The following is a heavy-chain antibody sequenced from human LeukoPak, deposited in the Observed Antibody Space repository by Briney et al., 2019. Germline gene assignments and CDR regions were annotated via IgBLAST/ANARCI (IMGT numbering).Heavy chain of an antibody. CDR3: ARYPSNTTVTTPIFDY. D-gene: IGHD4-17*01. CDR1: GGSFSGYY. J-gene: IGHJ4*02. V-gene: IGHV4-34*01. Sequence: SETLSLTCAVYGGSFSGYYWSWIRQPPGKGLEWIGEINHSGSTNYNPSLKSRVTISVDTSKNQFSLKLSSVTAADTAVYYCARYPSNTTVTTPIFDYWGQGTLVTVSS. CDR2: INHSGST.